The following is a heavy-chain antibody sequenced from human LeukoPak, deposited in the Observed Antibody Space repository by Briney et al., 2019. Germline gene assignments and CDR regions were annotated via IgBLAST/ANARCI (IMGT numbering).Heavy chain of an antibody. CDR3: ARNSGSGFDY. J-gene: IGHJ4*02. Sequence: ASVKVSCKASGYTFTSYYIVWVRQAPAQGLEWMGRIDPSGGSTSYAQKLQGRVTMTRGTSTSTVYMELSSLISEDTAVYYCARNSGSGFDYWGQGTLVTVSS. CDR1: GYTFTSYY. CDR2: IDPSGGST. D-gene: IGHD2-15*01. V-gene: IGHV1-46*01.